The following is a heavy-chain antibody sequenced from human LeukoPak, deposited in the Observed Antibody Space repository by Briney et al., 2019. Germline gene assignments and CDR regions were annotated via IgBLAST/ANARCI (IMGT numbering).Heavy chain of an antibody. D-gene: IGHD2-2*01. Sequence: PGGSLRLSCTASGFTFDDYAMHWVRQAPGKGLEWVPGISWNSGSIDYADSVKGRFTISRDNAKNSLYLQMNSLRAEDTALYYCAKDIAPVATRGRFDPWGQGTLVTVSS. CDR3: AKDIAPVATRGRFDP. CDR2: ISWNSGSI. V-gene: IGHV3-9*01. J-gene: IGHJ5*02. CDR1: GFTFDDYA.